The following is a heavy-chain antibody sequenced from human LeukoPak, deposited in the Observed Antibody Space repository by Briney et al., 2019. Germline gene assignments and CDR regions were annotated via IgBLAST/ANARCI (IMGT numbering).Heavy chain of an antibody. J-gene: IGHJ5*02. CDR2: TYYRSEWYN. V-gene: IGHV6-1*01. CDR3: AFGWSFTS. D-gene: IGHD1-26*01. CDR1: GDSVSSNSAA. Sequence: SQTLSLTCAISGDSVSSNSAAWNWIRQSPPRGLEWLGRTYYRSEWYNDYEPSVKGRITINPDTSKNQFSLQLNSVTPEDTAVYYRAFGWSFTSWGQGTLVTVSS.